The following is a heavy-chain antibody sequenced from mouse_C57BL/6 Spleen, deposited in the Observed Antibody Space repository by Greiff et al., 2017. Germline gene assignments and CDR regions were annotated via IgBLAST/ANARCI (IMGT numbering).Heavy chain of an antibody. CDR2: IHPNSGST. D-gene: IGHD1-1*01. CDR3: ARGGSSSYGGYAMDY. V-gene: IGHV1-64*01. Sequence: QVQLQQPGAELVKPGASVKLSCKASGYTFTSYWMHWVKQRPGQGLEWIGMIHPNSGSTNYTEKFKSKATLTVDKCSSTAYMQLSSLTSEDSAVYYGARGGSSSYGGYAMDYWGQGTSVTVSS. J-gene: IGHJ4*01. CDR1: GYTFTSYW.